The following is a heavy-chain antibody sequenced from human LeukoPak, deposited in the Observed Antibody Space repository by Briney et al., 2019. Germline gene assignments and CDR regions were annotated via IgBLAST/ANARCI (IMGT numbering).Heavy chain of an antibody. J-gene: IGHJ4*02. V-gene: IGHV4-59*01. CDR3: ARLYSGYDLGLYFDY. Sequence: PSETLSLTCTVSGGSISSYYWSWIRQPPGKGLEWIGYIYYSGSTNYNPSLKSRVTISVDTSKNQFSLKLSSVTAADTAVYYCARLYSGYDLGLYFDYWGQGTLVTVSS. D-gene: IGHD5-12*01. CDR2: IYYSGST. CDR1: GGSISSYY.